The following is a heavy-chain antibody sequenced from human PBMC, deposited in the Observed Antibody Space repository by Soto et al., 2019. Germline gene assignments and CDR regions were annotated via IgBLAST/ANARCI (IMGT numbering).Heavy chain of an antibody. CDR1: GGSFSGYY. CDR2: INHSGST. V-gene: IGHV4-34*01. D-gene: IGHD2-15*01. CDR3: ARGLGRIVVVVAATRGGWFDP. J-gene: IGHJ5*02. Sequence: SETLSLTCAVYGGSFSGYYWSWIRQPPGKGLEWIGEINHSGSTNYNPSLKSRVTISVDTSKNQFSLKLSSVTAADTAVYYCARGLGRIVVVVAATRGGWFDPWGQGTLVTVSS.